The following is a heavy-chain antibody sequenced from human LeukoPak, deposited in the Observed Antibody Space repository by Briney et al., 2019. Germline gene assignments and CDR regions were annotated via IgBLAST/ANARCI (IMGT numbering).Heavy chain of an antibody. D-gene: IGHD1-26*01. Sequence: SETLSLTCTVSGAYMKSYYWSWIRQPPGKGLEWIGYIFYSGDTNYNPSLKSRVTLSVDTSKNQFSLNLRSVTAADTAVYYCARQPYMLGAYYFDYWDQGTLVTVSS. CDR3: ARQPYMLGAYYFDY. J-gene: IGHJ4*02. CDR1: GAYMKSYY. CDR2: IFYSGDT. V-gene: IGHV4-59*08.